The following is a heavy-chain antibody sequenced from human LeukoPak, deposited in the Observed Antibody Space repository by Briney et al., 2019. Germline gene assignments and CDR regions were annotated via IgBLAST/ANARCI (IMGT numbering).Heavy chain of an antibody. CDR3: ARGRTYYDIGNDYYTSTASDS. J-gene: IGHJ4*02. CDR2: IHHIGST. Sequence: SETLSLTCGVSGGSFSGYYWSWIRQPPGKGLEWIGEIHHIGSTNYNPSLKSRVTMSVDTSKNQFSLDVTSVTAAETAVYYCARGRTYYDIGNDYYTSTASDSWGQGGLVTVSP. CDR1: GGSFSGYY. D-gene: IGHD3/OR15-3a*01. V-gene: IGHV4-34*01.